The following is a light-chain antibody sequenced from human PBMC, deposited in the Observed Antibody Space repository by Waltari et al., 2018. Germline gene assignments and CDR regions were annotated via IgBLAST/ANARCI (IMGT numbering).Light chain of an antibody. V-gene: IGKV3-20*01. CDR3: QHYVRLPAT. CDR1: QSVSRT. CDR2: GAS. Sequence: EIVLKQSPGTLSLSPGENATLSCRASQSVSRTLAWYQQKPGQAPKLLIYGASIRATGIPDRFTGSGSGTDFSLTISSLEPEDFAIYFCQHYVRLPATFGQGTKVEIK. J-gene: IGKJ1*01.